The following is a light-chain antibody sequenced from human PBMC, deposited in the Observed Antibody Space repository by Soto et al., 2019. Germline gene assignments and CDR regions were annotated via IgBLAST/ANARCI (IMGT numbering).Light chain of an antibody. V-gene: IGKV2-28*01. Sequence: DIVMTQSPLSLPVTPGEPASISCRSSQSLLYSNGYNYLDWYVQKPGHSPQLLIYLGSNRASRVPERFRSNASGTEFTLKISRVEAEDVGVYYCMQALQVPHTFGQGTKLEIK. CDR3: MQALQVPHT. CDR1: QSLLYSNGYNY. CDR2: LGS. J-gene: IGKJ2*01.